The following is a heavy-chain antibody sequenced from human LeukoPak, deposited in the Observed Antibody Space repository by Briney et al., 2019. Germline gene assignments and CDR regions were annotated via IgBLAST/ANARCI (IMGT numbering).Heavy chain of an antibody. CDR3: ARDRGPDTAMAYDY. D-gene: IGHD5-18*01. Sequence: GGSLRLSCAASGFTFSSYGMYWVRQAPGKGLEWVSSISSSSSYIYYADSVKGRFTISRDNAKNSLYLQMNSLRAEDTAVYYCARDRGPDTAMAYDYWGQGTLVTVSS. CDR2: ISSSSSYI. J-gene: IGHJ4*02. V-gene: IGHV3-21*01. CDR1: GFTFSSYG.